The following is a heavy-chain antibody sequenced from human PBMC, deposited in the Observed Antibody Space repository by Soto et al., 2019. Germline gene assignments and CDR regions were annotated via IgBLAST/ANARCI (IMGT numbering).Heavy chain of an antibody. CDR3: ARWGVAARPMAKPAFDI. CDR1: GGSISSGGYY. J-gene: IGHJ3*02. CDR2: IYYSGST. V-gene: IGHV4-31*03. Sequence: QVQLQESGPGLVKPSQTLSLTCTVSGGSISSGGYYWSWIRQHPGKGLEWIGYIYYSGSTYYNPSLKSRVTISVDTSKNQFSLKLSSVTAADTAVYYCARWGVAARPMAKPAFDIWGQGTMVTVSS. D-gene: IGHD6-6*01.